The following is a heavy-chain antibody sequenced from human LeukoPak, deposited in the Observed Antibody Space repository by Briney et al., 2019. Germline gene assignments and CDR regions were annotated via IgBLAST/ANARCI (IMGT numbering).Heavy chain of an antibody. CDR3: ARVSSMLEAWFDP. D-gene: IGHD3-10*02. J-gene: IGHJ5*02. CDR1: GYIFSSYW. CDR2: IYPDDSNV. V-gene: IGHV5-51*01. Sequence: ESLKISCQASGYIFSSYWIAWMRQVPGKGLEFMGIIYPDDSNVRYSPSFQGQVSTSVDKAISTAYVQWTSLKTSDTAIYFCARVSSMLEAWFDPWGQGTLVTVSS.